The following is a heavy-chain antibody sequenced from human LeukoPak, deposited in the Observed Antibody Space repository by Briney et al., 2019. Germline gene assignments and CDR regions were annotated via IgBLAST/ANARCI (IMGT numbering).Heavy chain of an antibody. D-gene: IGHD5-12*01. CDR3: HSGYAHDAFDI. CDR2: INHSGST. CDR1: GGSFSGYY. V-gene: IGHV4-34*01. Sequence: SGTLSLTCAVYGGSFSGYYWSWIRQPPGKGLEWIGEINHSGSTNYNPSLKSRVTISVDTSKNQFSLKLSSVTAADTAVYYCHSGYAHDAFDIWGQGTMVTVSS. J-gene: IGHJ3*02.